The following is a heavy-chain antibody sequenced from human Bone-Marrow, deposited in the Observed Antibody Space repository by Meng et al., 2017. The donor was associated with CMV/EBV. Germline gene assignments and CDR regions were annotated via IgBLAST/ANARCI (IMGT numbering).Heavy chain of an antibody. Sequence: GESLKISCAASGFTFSSHWMTGVRQAPGKGLEWVANMNQDGSQKNYVDSVKGRFTISRDNAKNSLFLQMNSLRAEDTAVYYCARVASAGRGMDVWGQGTTVTVSS. CDR1: GFTFSSHW. J-gene: IGHJ6*02. CDR3: ARVASAGRGMDV. CDR2: MNQDGSQK. V-gene: IGHV3-7*04. D-gene: IGHD6-13*01.